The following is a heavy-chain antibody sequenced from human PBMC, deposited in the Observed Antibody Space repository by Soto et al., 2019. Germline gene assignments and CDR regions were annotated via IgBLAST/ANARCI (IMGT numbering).Heavy chain of an antibody. V-gene: IGHV4-4*02. CDR2: VLHTGTT. CDR3: ARSDDGDSSSQYLDY. D-gene: IGHD4-17*01. J-gene: IGHJ4*02. CDR1: GGSISTSNW. Sequence: QVHLEESGPGLVKPSGTLSLTCGVSGGSISTSNWWNWVRQTPEKGLEWIGQVLHTGTTNYNPSRKARVTISVDKSKSRVSLELTSVTAADTALYFWARSDDGDSSSQYLDYWGRGTLVSVSS.